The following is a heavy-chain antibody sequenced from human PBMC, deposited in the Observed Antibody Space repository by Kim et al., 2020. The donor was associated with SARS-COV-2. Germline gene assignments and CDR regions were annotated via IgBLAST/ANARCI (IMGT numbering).Heavy chain of an antibody. CDR1: GFTFSSYA. V-gene: IGHV3-33*06. CDR3: AKEIAAYHYYYGMDV. J-gene: IGHJ6*02. Sequence: GGSLRLSCAASGFTFSSYAMHWVRQAPGKGLEWVAVIWYDGSNKYYADSVKGRFTISRDNSKNTLYLQMNSLRAEDTAVYYCAKEIAAYHYYYGMDVWGQGTTVTVSS. CDR2: IWYDGSNK. D-gene: IGHD6-6*01.